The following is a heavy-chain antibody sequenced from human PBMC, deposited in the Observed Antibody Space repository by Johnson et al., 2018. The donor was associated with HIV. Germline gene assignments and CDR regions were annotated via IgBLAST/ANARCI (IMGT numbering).Heavy chain of an antibody. CDR1: GFTFDDYG. CDR2: ISSDGSSK. D-gene: IGHD3-3*01. J-gene: IGHJ3*02. CDR3: AKDIGESEKEEWASDYYDVGRDIPGQDPRDVVGSLDI. V-gene: IGHV3-30*18. Sequence: QVQLVESGGGVVRPGGSLRLSCAASGFTFDDYGMSWVRQAPGKGLEWVAVISSDGSSKYYADSVKGRFTISRDYSKNTLYLQMDSLRAEDTALYYCAKDIGESEKEEWASDYYDVGRDIPGQDPRDVVGSLDIWGQGTMVTVSS.